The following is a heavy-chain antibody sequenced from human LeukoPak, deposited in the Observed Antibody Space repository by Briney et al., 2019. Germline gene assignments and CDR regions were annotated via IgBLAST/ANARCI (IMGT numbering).Heavy chain of an antibody. CDR3: ARDRYRLVPYDAFGI. J-gene: IGHJ3*02. CDR1: GFTFSSYS. D-gene: IGHD1-1*01. V-gene: IGHV3-21*01. Sequence: GGSLRLSCAASGFTFSSYSMNWVRQAPGKGLEWVSSISSSSSYIYYADSVKGRFTISRDNAKNSLYLQMNSLRAEDTAVYYCARDRYRLVPYDAFGIWGQGTMVTVSS. CDR2: ISSSSSYI.